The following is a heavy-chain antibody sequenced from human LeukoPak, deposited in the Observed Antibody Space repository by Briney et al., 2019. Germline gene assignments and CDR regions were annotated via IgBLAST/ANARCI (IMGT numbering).Heavy chain of an antibody. Sequence: KASETLSLTCTVSGGSISSSSYYWGWIRQPPGKGLEWIGSIYYSGSTYYNPSLKSRVTISVDTSKNQFSLKLSSATAADTAVYYCARQLEYYYYMDVWGKGTTVTVSS. CDR3: ARQLEYYYYMDV. V-gene: IGHV4-39*01. CDR2: IYYSGST. J-gene: IGHJ6*03. CDR1: GGSISSSSYY. D-gene: IGHD1-1*01.